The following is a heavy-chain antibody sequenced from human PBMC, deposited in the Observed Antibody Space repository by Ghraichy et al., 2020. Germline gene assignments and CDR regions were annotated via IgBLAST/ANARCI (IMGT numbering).Heavy chain of an antibody. V-gene: IGHV3-23*01. Sequence: GGSLRLSCVGSGFTFNSYAMSWVRQAPGKGLEWVSTITGSGRGTHYADSVKGRFTISRDNSKSTLYLQMNSLRLEDTAVYYCAKDSKDGYTEGDFDYWGQGTLVIVSS. D-gene: IGHD5-24*01. CDR3: AKDSKDGYTEGDFDY. CDR2: ITGSGRGT. J-gene: IGHJ4*02. CDR1: GFTFNSYA.